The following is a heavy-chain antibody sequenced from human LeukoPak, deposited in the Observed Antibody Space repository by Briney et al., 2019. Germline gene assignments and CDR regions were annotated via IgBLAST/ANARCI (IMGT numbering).Heavy chain of an antibody. J-gene: IGHJ4*02. V-gene: IGHV3-74*01. D-gene: IGHD5-12*01. CDR2: INSDGSTT. CDR3: ASKTYENFDY. CDR1: GFTFSSSW. Sequence: PGGSLRLSCAASGFTFSSSWMHWVRQAPGKGLVWVSRINSDGSTTTYADSVKGRFTISRDNAKNTLYLQMNSLRAEDTAVYYCASKTYENFDYWGQGTLVTVSS.